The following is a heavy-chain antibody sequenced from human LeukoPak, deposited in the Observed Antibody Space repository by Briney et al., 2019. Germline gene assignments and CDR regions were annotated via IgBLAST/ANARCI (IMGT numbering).Heavy chain of an antibody. V-gene: IGHV3-53*04. CDR2: IYTGGTT. CDR3: ARGGGPFPFDS. J-gene: IGHJ4*02. D-gene: IGHD3-16*01. CDR1: GFTVSSNY. Sequence: GGSLRLSCAASGFTVSSNYMSWVRQAPGEGLEWVSVIYTGGTTYYADSVKGRFTISRHNSKNTVYLQMNSLRAEDTAVHYCARGGGPFPFDSWGQGALVTVSS.